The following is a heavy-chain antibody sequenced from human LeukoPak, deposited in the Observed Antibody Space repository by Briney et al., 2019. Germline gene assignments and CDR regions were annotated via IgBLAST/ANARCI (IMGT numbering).Heavy chain of an antibody. D-gene: IGHD3-22*01. CDR1: GFPFSTYD. Sequence: GALRLSCAASGFPFSTYDMHWVRQAPGKGLEWVAVISYDGSNKYYADSVKGRFTISRDNSKNTLYLQMNSLRAEDTAVYYCAKGTGVVVISWFDYWGQGTLVTVSS. V-gene: IGHV3-30*18. CDR2: ISYDGSNK. J-gene: IGHJ4*02. CDR3: AKGTGVVVISWFDY.